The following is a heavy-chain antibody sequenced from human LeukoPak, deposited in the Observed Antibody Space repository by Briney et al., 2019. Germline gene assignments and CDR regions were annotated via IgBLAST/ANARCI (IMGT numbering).Heavy chain of an antibody. V-gene: IGHV3-23*01. J-gene: IGHJ6*03. Sequence: GESLRLSCAASGVTLSRYAVNWVRQAPGRGLEWVSYISPSGDSTVYAESVKGQFTISRDNSKNMLYLQMDSLRAEDTAIYYCVRKVYYYMDVWGKGTRSPSP. CDR1: GVTLSRYA. CDR3: VRKVYYYMDV. CDR2: ISPSGDST.